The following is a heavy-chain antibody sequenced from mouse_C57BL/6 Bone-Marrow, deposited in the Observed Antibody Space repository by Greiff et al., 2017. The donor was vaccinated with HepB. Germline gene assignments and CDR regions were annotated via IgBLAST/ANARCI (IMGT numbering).Heavy chain of an antibody. Sequence: QVQLQQSGPELVKPGASVKISCKASGYAFSSSWMNWVKQRPGKGLEWIGRIYPGDGDTNYNGKFKGKATLTADKSSSTAYMQLSSLTSEDSAVYFCAPYYDYYAMDYWGQGTSVTVSS. D-gene: IGHD1-1*01. V-gene: IGHV1-82*01. CDR3: APYYDYYAMDY. CDR2: IYPGDGDT. CDR1: GYAFSSSW. J-gene: IGHJ4*01.